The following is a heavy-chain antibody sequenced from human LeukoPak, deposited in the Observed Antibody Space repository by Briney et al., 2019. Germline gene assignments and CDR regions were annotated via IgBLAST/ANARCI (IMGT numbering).Heavy chain of an antibody. V-gene: IGHV4-38-2*01. CDR2: IYHSGST. CDR1: GYSISSGYY. D-gene: IGHD3-3*01. Sequence: SETLSRNCAVSGYSISSGYYWGWIRQPPGKGLEWIGSIYHSGSTYYNPSLKSRVTISVDTSKNQFSLKLSSVTAADTAVYYCARVVNYDFWSVDYWGQGTLVTVSS. CDR3: ARVVNYDFWSVDY. J-gene: IGHJ4*02.